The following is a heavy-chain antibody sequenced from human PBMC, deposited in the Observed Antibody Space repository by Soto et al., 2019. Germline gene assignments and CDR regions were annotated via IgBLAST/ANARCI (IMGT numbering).Heavy chain of an antibody. D-gene: IGHD3-10*01. CDR3: AHNLPFGDLGNYYGLDV. Sequence: QITLKESGPTLVKPTQTLTLTCSFSGFSLSTSGVGVGWIRQSPGKALEWLALIYWDDDKRYSPSLKNRLTITKDTSKNQVVLTMTNMDPVDTATYFCAHNLPFGDLGNYYGLDVWGQGTTVTVS. V-gene: IGHV2-5*02. CDR2: IYWDDDK. J-gene: IGHJ6*02. CDR1: GFSLSTSGVG.